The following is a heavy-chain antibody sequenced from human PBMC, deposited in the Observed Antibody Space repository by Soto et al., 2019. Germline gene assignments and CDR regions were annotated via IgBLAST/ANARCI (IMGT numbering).Heavy chain of an antibody. J-gene: IGHJ4*02. CDR3: SHIVPFDYRGYNFEF. Sequence: QITLKESGPTLVKPTQTLTLTCTFSGFSLSTHTVGVACIRQPPVKALEWLALLYWDEDKRYSPSLKSRLTITQDTSKNQVVLTMTNMDPVDTATYYCSHIVPFDYRGYNFEFWGQGILVTVSS. V-gene: IGHV2-5*02. CDR2: LYWDEDK. D-gene: IGHD3-9*01. CDR1: GFSLSTHTVG.